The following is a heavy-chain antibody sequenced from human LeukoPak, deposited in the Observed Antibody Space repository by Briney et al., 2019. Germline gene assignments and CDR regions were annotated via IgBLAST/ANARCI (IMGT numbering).Heavy chain of an antibody. Sequence: SETLPLTCTVSGGSISSGSYYWGWIRQPPGKGLEWIASIYYSGTTYYNPSLKSRVTISVDTSKNQFTLRLSSVTAADTAVYYCARDGGYSYGSPFDNWGQGTLVTVSS. V-gene: IGHV4-39*06. D-gene: IGHD5-18*01. CDR1: GGSISSGSYY. CDR3: ARDGGYSYGSPFDN. CDR2: IYYSGTT. J-gene: IGHJ4*02.